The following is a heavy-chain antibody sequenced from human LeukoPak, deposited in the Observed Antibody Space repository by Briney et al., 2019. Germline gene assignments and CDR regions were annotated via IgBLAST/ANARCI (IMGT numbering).Heavy chain of an antibody. V-gene: IGHV1-18*01. Sequence: ASVKVSCKASGYTFTSYGISWVRQAPGQGLEWMGWISAYNGNTNYAQKLQGRVTMTTDTSTSTAYMELSSLRSEDTAVYYCARGYCSSTSCYRSAFDIWGQGTMVTVSS. D-gene: IGHD2-2*02. CDR1: GYTFTSYG. CDR3: ARGYCSSTSCYRSAFDI. J-gene: IGHJ3*02. CDR2: ISAYNGNT.